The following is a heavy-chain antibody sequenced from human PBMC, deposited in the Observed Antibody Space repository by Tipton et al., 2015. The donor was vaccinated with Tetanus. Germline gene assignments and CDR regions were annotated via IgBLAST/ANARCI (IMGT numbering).Heavy chain of an antibody. CDR2: IYYSGST. Sequence: TLSLTCTVSGASIGGSPYFWNWIRHQPGKGLEWIGYIYYSGSTYYNPSLKSRIIISVDTSKNQFSLQLTSVTAADTGVYYCARDQGGGRVVRLNWFGPWGQGTLVTVSS. V-gene: IGHV4-31*03. D-gene: IGHD3-16*01. CDR1: GASIGGSPYF. J-gene: IGHJ5*02. CDR3: ARDQGGGRVVRLNWFGP.